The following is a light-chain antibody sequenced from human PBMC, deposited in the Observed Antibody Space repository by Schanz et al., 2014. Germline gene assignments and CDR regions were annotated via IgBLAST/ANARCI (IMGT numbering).Light chain of an antibody. Sequence: QSALTQPASVSGSPGQSITISCTGTSSDVGGYNYVSWYQQHPGKAPKLMIYDVTKRPSGVPDRFSGSKSGTSASLAISGLQADDEADYYCQSFDSGLRGVVIGGGTKLTVL. CDR3: QSFDSGLRGVV. CDR2: DVT. J-gene: IGLJ2*01. V-gene: IGLV2-14*01. CDR1: SSDVGGYNY.